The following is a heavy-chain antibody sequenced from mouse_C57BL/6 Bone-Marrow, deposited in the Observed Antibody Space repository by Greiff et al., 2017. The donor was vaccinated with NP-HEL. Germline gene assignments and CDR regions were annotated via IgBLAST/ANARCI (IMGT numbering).Heavy chain of an antibody. CDR3: ARRYGSSDWYFDV. Sequence: VQLKESGGGLVKPGGSLKLSCAASGFTFSDYGMHWVRQAPEKGLEWVAYISSGSSTIYYADTVKGRFTISRDNAKNTLFLQMTSLRSEDTAMYYCARRYGSSDWYFDVWGTGTTVTVSS. CDR2: ISSGSSTI. V-gene: IGHV5-17*01. D-gene: IGHD1-1*01. CDR1: GFTFSDYG. J-gene: IGHJ1*03.